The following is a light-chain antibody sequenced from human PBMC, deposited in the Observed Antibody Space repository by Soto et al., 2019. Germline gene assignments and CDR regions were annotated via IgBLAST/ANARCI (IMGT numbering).Light chain of an antibody. CDR2: YAS. CDR3: HQYGSSPPIA. V-gene: IGKV3-20*01. J-gene: IGKJ5*01. Sequence: IVLTQSPGTLALSPGERATLSCRASQSVSSSYLAWYQQKPGQAPRLLIYYASNRAAGIPARFSGSGSGTDFTLTIRSLEPEDFAVYYCHQYGSSPPIAFGKGIRLEI. CDR1: QSVSSSY.